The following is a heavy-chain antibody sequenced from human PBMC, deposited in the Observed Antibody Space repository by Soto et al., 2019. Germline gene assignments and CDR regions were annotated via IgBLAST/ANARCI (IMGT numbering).Heavy chain of an antibody. D-gene: IGHD6-25*01. J-gene: IGHJ3*01. CDR3: ARDKWSGYDSGAFDV. Sequence: QVQLQESSPGLVKPSQTLSLTCSVSGDSIRSPDCYWGWLRQTPGKGLEWIGYSYYTGSSYYHPSLKSRVSISVDTSKNQFSLKLNSVSAADTAIYYCARDKWSGYDSGAFDVWGQGTTVTVSS. CDR2: SYYTGSS. V-gene: IGHV4-30-4*01. CDR1: GDSIRSPDCY.